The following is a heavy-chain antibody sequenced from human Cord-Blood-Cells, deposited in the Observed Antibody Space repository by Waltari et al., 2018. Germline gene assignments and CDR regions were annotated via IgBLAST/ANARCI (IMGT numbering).Heavy chain of an antibody. J-gene: IGHJ3*02. D-gene: IGHD7-27*01. V-gene: IGHV4-39*01. Sequence: QLQLQESGPGLVKPSETLSLTCTVSGGSISSSIYYWGWIRQPPGKGLEWIGSIYYSGSTYYNPSLKSRVTISVDTSKNQFSLKLSSVTAADTAVYYCARQGANWDAFDIWGQGTMVTVSS. CDR2: IYYSGST. CDR1: GGSISSSIYY. CDR3: ARQGANWDAFDI.